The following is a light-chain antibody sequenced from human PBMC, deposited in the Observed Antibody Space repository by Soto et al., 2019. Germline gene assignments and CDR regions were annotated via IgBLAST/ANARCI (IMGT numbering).Light chain of an antibody. CDR2: GAS. V-gene: IGKV3-15*01. CDR3: QQYHNWPT. Sequence: IVMTQSPVNQYVSPGERATLSCRASQSVSSNLAWYQQKPGQAPXLLMYGASTRATAIPARFSVIGSGTEFTLPLNSLQSEDFAVDDCQQYHNWPTFGQGTRLEIK. J-gene: IGKJ5*01. CDR1: QSVSSN.